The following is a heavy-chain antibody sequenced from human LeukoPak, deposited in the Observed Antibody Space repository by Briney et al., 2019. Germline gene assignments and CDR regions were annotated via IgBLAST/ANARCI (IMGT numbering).Heavy chain of an antibody. J-gene: IGHJ2*01. CDR3: ARDRGSKRVAYCGGDCYIGYFDL. D-gene: IGHD2-21*02. Sequence: ASVKVSCKASGYTFTSYYMHWVRQAPGQGLEWMGIINPSGGSTSYAQKFQGRVTMTRDTSTSTVYMELSSLRSEDTAVYYCARDRGSKRVAYCGGDCYIGYFDLWGRGTLVTVSS. CDR1: GYTFTSYY. V-gene: IGHV1-46*01. CDR2: INPSGGST.